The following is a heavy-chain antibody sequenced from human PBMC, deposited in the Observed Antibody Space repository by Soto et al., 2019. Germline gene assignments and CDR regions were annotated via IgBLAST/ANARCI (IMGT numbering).Heavy chain of an antibody. CDR2: ISSGNPTV. J-gene: IGHJ4*02. CDR1: GFTFSTYS. D-gene: IGHD1-26*01. Sequence: EVQLVESGGGLVQPGGSLRLSCAASGFTFSTYSMNWVRQAPGKGLEWISYISSGNPTVYYADSVRGRFTISRDNAKNSLHLQLNSLRDADAAVYYCARGGWERDYCGQGNLVTVSS. CDR3: ARGGWERDY. V-gene: IGHV3-48*02.